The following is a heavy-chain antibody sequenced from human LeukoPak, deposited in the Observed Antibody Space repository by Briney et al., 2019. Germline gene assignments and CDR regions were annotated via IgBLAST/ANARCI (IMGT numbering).Heavy chain of an antibody. CDR3: ATIEYSSSPKFDY. V-gene: IGHV4-39*01. CDR2: IYYSGST. J-gene: IGHJ4*02. CDR1: GGSISSSSYY. Sequence: SETLSLTCTVSGGSISSSSYYWGWIRQPPGKGLEWIGSIYYSGSTCYNPSLKSRVTISVDTSKNQFSLKLSSVTAADTAVYYCATIEYSSSPKFDYWGQGTLVTVSS. D-gene: IGHD6-6*01.